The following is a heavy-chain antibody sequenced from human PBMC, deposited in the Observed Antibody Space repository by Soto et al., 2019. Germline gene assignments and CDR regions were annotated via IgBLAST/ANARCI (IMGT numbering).Heavy chain of an antibody. D-gene: IGHD1-26*01. J-gene: IGHJ6*02. CDR2: TSNDGSNT. CDR3: ARGSLDV. V-gene: IGHV3-30-3*01. Sequence: GGSLRLSCAASAFTLSKFVMHWVRQAPGRGLEWVAVTSNDGSNTFYADSVKGRFTISRDNSKNTVYLQMNSLRTEDTAVYYCARGSLDVWGQGTTVTVS. CDR1: AFTLSKFV.